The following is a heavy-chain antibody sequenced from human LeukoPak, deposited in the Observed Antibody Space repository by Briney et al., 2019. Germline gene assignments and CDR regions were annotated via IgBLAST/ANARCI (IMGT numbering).Heavy chain of an antibody. CDR3: AGHTGFDWLLYEFDY. J-gene: IGHJ4*02. CDR2: IYYSGST. D-gene: IGHD3-9*01. Sequence: SETLSLTCTVSGGSISSSSYYWGWIRQPPGKGLEWIGSIYYSGSTYYNPSLKSRVTISVDTSKNQFSLKLSSVTAADTAVYYCAGHTGFDWLLYEFDYWGQGTLVTVSS. CDR1: GGSISSSSYY. V-gene: IGHV4-39*01.